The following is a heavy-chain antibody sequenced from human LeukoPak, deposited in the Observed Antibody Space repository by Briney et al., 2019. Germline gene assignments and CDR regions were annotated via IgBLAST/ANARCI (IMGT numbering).Heavy chain of an antibody. J-gene: IGHJ3*02. CDR3: ARADVVAAANDI. D-gene: IGHD6-13*01. CDR1: GGTFSSYA. Sequence: SVKVSCKASGGTFSSYAISWVRQAPGQGLEWMGRIIPILGIANYAQKFQGRVTITADKSTSTAYMELSSLRAEDMAVYYCARADVVAAANDIWGQGTMVTVSS. V-gene: IGHV1-69*04. CDR2: IIPILGIA.